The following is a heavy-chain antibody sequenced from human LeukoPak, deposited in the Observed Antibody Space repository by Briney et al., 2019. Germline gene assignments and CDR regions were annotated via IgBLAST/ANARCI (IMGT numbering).Heavy chain of an antibody. J-gene: IGHJ5*02. CDR2: INPNSGGT. V-gene: IGHV1-2*06. Sequence: ASVKASCKASGYTFTGYYMHWVRQAPGQGLEWMGRINPNSGGTNYAQKFQGRVTMARDTSISTAYMELSRLRSDDTAVYYCARPPKGLLWFGELITPDTDNWFDPWGQGTLVTVSS. D-gene: IGHD3-10*01. CDR1: GYTFTGYY. CDR3: ARPPKGLLWFGELITPDTDNWFDP.